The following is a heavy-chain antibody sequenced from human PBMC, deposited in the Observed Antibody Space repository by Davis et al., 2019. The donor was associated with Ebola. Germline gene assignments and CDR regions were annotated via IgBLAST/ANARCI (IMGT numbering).Heavy chain of an antibody. CDR3: ARDSSWGFEYSSSSFTY. Sequence: AASVKVSCKASGGTFSSYAISWVRQAPGQGLEWMGGIIPIFGTANYAQKFQGRVTITADKSTSTAYMELSSLRSEDTAVYYCARDSSWGFEYSSSSFTYWGQGTLVTVPS. J-gene: IGHJ4*02. V-gene: IGHV1-69*06. CDR1: GGTFSSYA. CDR2: IIPIFGTA. D-gene: IGHD6-6*01.